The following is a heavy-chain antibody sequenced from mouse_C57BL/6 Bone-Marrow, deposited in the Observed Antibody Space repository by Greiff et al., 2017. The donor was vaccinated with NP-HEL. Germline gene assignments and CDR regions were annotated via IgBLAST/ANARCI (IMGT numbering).Heavy chain of an antibody. Sequence: QVQLKQPGAELVKPGASVKLSCKASGYTFTSYWMHWVKQRPGQGLEWIGMIHPNSGSTNYNEKFKSKATLTVDKSSSTAYMQLSSLTSEDSAVYYCARPTAYYFDYWGQGTTLTVSS. CDR3: ARPTAYYFDY. CDR2: IHPNSGST. V-gene: IGHV1-64*01. D-gene: IGHD1-2*01. J-gene: IGHJ2*01. CDR1: GYTFTSYW.